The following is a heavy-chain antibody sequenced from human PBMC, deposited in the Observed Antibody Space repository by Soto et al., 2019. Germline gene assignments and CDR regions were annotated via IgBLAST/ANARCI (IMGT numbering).Heavy chain of an antibody. V-gene: IGHV4-4*02. D-gene: IGHD4-17*01. CDR2: IYHSGST. Sequence: QVQLQESGPGLVKPSVTLSLTCAVSGGSISSSNWWSWVRQPPGKGLEWIGEIYHSGSTNYNPSLKSRVTISVDKSKNQFSLKLSSVTAADTAVYYCARSSPDYGGNPASDYWGQGTLVTVSS. CDR3: ARSSPDYGGNPASDY. CDR1: GGSISSSNW. J-gene: IGHJ4*02.